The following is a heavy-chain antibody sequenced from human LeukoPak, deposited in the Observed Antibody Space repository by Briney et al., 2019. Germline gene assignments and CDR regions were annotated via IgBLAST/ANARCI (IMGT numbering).Heavy chain of an antibody. V-gene: IGHV4-59*01. CDR1: GDSISHSY. CDR3: ARCTSSNWFDP. D-gene: IGHD2-2*01. J-gene: IGHJ5*02. CDR2: IFYSGNT. Sequence: SETLSLTCTVSGDSISHSYWSWIRQPPGKGLECIGYIFYSGNTNYNPSLKSRVTISIDTSRTQFSLQLSSVTAADTAVYYCARCTSSNWFDPWGQGTLVTVSS.